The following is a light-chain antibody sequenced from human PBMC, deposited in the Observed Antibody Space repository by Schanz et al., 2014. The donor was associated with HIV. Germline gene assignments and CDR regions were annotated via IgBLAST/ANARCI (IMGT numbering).Light chain of an antibody. J-gene: IGKJ4*01. CDR3: QQYGSSPPLT. CDR1: QSVSSSY. V-gene: IGKV3-20*01. CDR2: GAS. Sequence: EIVLTQSPGTLSLSPGERATLSCRASQSVSSSYFAWYQQKPGQAPRLIFYGASTRAIGIPDRFSASGSGTDFTLTISRLEPEDFAVYFCQQYGSSPPLTFGGGTKVEIK.